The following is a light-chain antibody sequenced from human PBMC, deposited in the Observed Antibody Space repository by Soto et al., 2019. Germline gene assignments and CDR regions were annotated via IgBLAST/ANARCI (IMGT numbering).Light chain of an antibody. V-gene: IGKV1-39*01. J-gene: IGKJ4*01. Sequence: DLQMTQSPSSLSASVGDRVTITCRASQSISNFLNWYQHKPGKAPKVLISAASTLRSGVPSRFSGSGSGTDFTLTISSLQPDDSATYYCQQYHYSVLTFGGGTTVEIK. CDR1: QSISNF. CDR3: QQYHYSVLT. CDR2: AAS.